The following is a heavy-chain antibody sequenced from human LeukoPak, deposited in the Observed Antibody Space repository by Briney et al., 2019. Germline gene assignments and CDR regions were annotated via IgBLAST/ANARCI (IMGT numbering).Heavy chain of an antibody. Sequence: QPGGSLRLSCAASGIPFGNNWMHWVRQGPGKGLVWISRINIDGGGAIYADSVKGRFIVSRDNAKNTLYLQMNSLRAEDTAVYYCARDVPHNWFDTWGQGTLVTVSS. V-gene: IGHV3-74*01. CDR2: INIDGGGA. J-gene: IGHJ5*02. CDR3: ARDVPHNWFDT. CDR1: GIPFGNNW.